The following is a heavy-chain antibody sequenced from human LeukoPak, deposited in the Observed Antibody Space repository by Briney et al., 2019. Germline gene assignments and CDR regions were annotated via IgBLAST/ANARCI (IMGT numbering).Heavy chain of an antibody. CDR1: GFDFNNYN. CDR2: ITSSGTYI. CDR3: ARDPYSGSYGDYYYYYMDV. D-gene: IGHD1-26*01. Sequence: GGSLRLSCAASGFDFNNYNMNWVRQAPGKGLEWVSSITSSGTYIYYADSVKGRFTISRDNAKNSLYLQMNSLRPEDTAVYYCARDPYSGSYGDYYYYYMDVWGRGTTVTISS. J-gene: IGHJ6*03. V-gene: IGHV3-21*01.